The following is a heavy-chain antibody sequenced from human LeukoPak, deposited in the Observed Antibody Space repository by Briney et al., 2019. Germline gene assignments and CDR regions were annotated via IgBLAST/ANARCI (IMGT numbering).Heavy chain of an antibody. J-gene: IGHJ4*02. D-gene: IGHD3-22*01. CDR3: AKDDHYYDSSGYYPTFCDY. Sequence: GGSLRLSCAASGFTFSSYAMSWVRQAPGKGLEWVSAISGSGGSTYYADSVKGRFTISRDNSKNTLYLQMNSLRAEDMAVYYCAKDDHYYDSSGYYPTFCDYWGQGTLVTVSS. V-gene: IGHV3-23*01. CDR2: ISGSGGST. CDR1: GFTFSSYA.